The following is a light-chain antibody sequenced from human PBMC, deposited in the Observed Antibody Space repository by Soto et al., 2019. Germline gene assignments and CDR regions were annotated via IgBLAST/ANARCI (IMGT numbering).Light chain of an antibody. J-gene: IGKJ5*01. Sequence: EIVLTQSPATQSLSPGKRANLCCRASQSVSSYLAWYQQKPGQAPRLLIYDASNRATGIPARFSGSGSGTDFTLTISSLEPEDFAVYYCQQRSNWPPITFGQGTRLEIK. V-gene: IGKV3-11*01. CDR1: QSVSSY. CDR3: QQRSNWPPIT. CDR2: DAS.